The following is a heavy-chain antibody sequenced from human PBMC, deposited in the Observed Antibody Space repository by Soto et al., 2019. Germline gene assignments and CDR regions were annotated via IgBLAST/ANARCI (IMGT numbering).Heavy chain of an antibody. Sequence: EVQLVESGGGLVKPGGSLRLSCAASGFTFSSYSMNWVRQAPGKGLEWVSSISSSSSYIYYADSVKGRFTISRDNAKNSLYLQMNRLRAEDTDVYYCARDLYGSGSHSFDYWGQGTLVTVSS. V-gene: IGHV3-21*01. CDR3: ARDLYGSGSHSFDY. D-gene: IGHD3-10*01. J-gene: IGHJ4*02. CDR2: ISSSSSYI. CDR1: GFTFSSYS.